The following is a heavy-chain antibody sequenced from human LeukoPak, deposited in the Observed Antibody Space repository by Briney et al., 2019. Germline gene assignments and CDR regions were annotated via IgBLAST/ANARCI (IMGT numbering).Heavy chain of an antibody. CDR3: ARGRLARSPYFDY. D-gene: IGHD6-19*01. Sequence: SETLSLTCTVSGGSISSNNYYWGWIRQPPGKGLEWIGSLYYSGSTDYNPSLKSRVTISVETSKNQFSLNLSSVTAADTAVYYYARGRLARSPYFDYWGQGTLVTVSS. J-gene: IGHJ4*02. CDR1: GGSISSNNYY. CDR2: LYYSGST. V-gene: IGHV4-39*07.